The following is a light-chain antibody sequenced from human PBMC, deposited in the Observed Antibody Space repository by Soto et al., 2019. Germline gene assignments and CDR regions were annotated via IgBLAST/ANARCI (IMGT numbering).Light chain of an antibody. CDR2: GAS. Sequence: DIQMTQSPSTLSASVGDRVTITCRASQSISSWLAWYQQKPGKAPKLLIYGASTRATGIPARFSGSGSGTEFTLTISSLQSEDFAVYYCQQYNNWPLTFGGGTKVDIK. V-gene: IGKV1-5*01. CDR1: QSISSW. J-gene: IGKJ4*01. CDR3: QQYNNWPLT.